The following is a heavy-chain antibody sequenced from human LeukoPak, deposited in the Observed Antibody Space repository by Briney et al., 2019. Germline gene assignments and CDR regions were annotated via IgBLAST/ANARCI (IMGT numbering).Heavy chain of an antibody. CDR2: ISSSGSTI. J-gene: IGHJ4*02. Sequence: GGSLRLSCTGSGFTFSDYYMSWIRQAPGKGLEWVSYISSSGSTIYYADSVKGRFTISRDNAKNSLYLQMNSLRAEDTAVYYCAKGGSGSCYAHSDYWGQGTLVTVSS. D-gene: IGHD1-26*01. CDR3: AKGGSGSCYAHSDY. V-gene: IGHV3-11*04. CDR1: GFTFSDYY.